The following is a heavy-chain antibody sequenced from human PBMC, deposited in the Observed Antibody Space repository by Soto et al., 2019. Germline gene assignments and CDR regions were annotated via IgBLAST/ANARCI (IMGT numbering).Heavy chain of an antibody. CDR3: ARMYYEILTGYYPGWFDP. CDR2: THYSGST. CDR1: GGSISGSTYY. J-gene: IGHJ5*02. V-gene: IGHV4-39*01. Sequence: PSETLSLTCSVTGGSISGSTYYWGWIRQPPGKGLEWLGSTHYSGSTYYNPSLKSRVTISVDTSKNQFSLKLSSVIAADTAIYYCARMYYEILTGYYPGWFDPWGQGTLVTVSS. D-gene: IGHD3-9*01.